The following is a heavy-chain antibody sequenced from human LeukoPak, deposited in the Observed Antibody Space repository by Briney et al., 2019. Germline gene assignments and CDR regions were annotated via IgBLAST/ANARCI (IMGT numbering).Heavy chain of an antibody. CDR1: GFTFSSYA. J-gene: IGHJ5*02. CDR2: ISGSGGST. V-gene: IGHV3-23*01. D-gene: IGHD3-3*01. CDR3: AKWGAAYDFWSGYLPNWFDP. Sequence: GGSLRLSCAASGFTFSSYAMSWVRQAPGKGLEWVSAISGSGGSTYYADSVKGRFTISRDNSKSTLYLQMNSLRAEDTAVYYCAKWGAAYDFWSGYLPNWFDPWGQGTLVTVSS.